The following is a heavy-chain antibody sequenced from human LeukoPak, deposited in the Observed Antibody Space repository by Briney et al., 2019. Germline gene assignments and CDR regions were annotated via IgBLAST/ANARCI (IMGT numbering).Heavy chain of an antibody. CDR1: DGSISSYY. J-gene: IGHJ2*01. V-gene: IGHV4-59*10. CDR3: ARYYDSSGYANWYFDL. Sequence: SESMSFTSTASDGSISSYYWSWIRQPAGRGLEWIGRIYTSGSTNYNPSLKSRVTMSVDTSKNQFSLMLSSVTAGDTAVYYCARYYDSSGYANWYFDLWGRGTLVTVSS. D-gene: IGHD3-22*01. CDR2: IYTSGST.